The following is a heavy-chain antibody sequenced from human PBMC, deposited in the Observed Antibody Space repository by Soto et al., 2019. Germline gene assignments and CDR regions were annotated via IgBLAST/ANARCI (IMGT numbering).Heavy chain of an antibody. J-gene: IGHJ4*02. CDR2: VNYSGSA. CDR3: ARGVYSAIFGVTSLEY. D-gene: IGHD3-3*01. V-gene: IGHV4-59*12. CDR1: GGSISSYY. Sequence: SETLSLTCTVSGGSISSYYWSWIRQPPEKGLEWIGDVNYSGSAHYNPSLRSRVTISVDTSKNQFSLKLSSVTAADTAVFYCARGVYSAIFGVTSLEYWGQGTLVTVSS.